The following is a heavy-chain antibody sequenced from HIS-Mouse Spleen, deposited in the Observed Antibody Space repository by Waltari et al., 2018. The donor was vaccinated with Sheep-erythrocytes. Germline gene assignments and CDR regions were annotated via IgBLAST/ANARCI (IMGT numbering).Heavy chain of an antibody. CDR2: TNPNSGGT. D-gene: IGHD3-3*01. Sequence: QVQLVQSGAEVKKPGASVKVSCKASGYTFTGYYMHWVRQAPGQGLEWKGCTNPNSGGTNQAQKVQGRGTMTRDTSISTAYMELSRLGSDDTAVYYCARDGSYDFWSGYLGYYFDYWGQGTLVTVSS. J-gene: IGHJ4*02. V-gene: IGHV1-2*02. CDR1: GYTFTGYY. CDR3: ARDGSYDFWSGYLGYYFDY.